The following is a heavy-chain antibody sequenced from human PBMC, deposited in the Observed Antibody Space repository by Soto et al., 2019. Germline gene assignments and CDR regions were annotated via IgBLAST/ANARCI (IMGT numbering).Heavy chain of an antibody. V-gene: IGHV4-30-2*01. CDR1: GGSISSGGYS. CDR3: ARAVLHYDILPGYWVY. D-gene: IGHD3-9*01. CDR2: IYHSGST. Sequence: PSETLSLTCAVSGGSISSGGYSWSWIRQPPGKGLEWIGYIYHSGSTYYNPSLKSRVTISVDRSKNQFSLKLSSVTAADTAVYYCARAVLHYDILPGYWVYWGPGTLVTVSS. J-gene: IGHJ4*02.